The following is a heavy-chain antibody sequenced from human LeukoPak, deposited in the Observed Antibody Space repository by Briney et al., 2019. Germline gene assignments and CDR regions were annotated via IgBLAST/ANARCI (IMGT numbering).Heavy chain of an antibody. CDR1: GFTFSGYW. Sequence: GGSLRLSCAASGFTFSGYWMSWVRQAPGKGLEWVASIRQDGNEKHYVDSVKGRFTISRDNAKNSLYLQMNSLRAEDTAVYYCARDVYYDTDFDFWGQGTLVTVSS. CDR3: ARDVYYDTDFDF. J-gene: IGHJ4*02. V-gene: IGHV3-7*01. CDR2: IRQDGNEK. D-gene: IGHD3-16*01.